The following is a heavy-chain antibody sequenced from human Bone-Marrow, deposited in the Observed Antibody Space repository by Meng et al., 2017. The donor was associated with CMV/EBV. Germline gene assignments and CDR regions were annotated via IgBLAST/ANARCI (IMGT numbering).Heavy chain of an antibody. Sequence: QVQRVQSGAEVKKPGASVKVSCKVSGYTLTESSMHWVRQAPGKGLEWMGGFDPEYEKAMYAQKFQGRVTMTEDTSTDTAYMELSSLRSDDTAVYYCAFINYGYWGQGTRVTVAS. CDR3: AFINYGY. D-gene: IGHD5-18*01. CDR2: FDPEYEKA. CDR1: GYTLTESS. J-gene: IGHJ4*02. V-gene: IGHV1-24*01.